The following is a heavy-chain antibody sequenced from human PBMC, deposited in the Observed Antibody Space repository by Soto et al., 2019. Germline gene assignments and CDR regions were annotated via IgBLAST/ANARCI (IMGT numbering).Heavy chain of an antibody. Sequence: ASVKVSCKASGYTFTSYDINWVRQATGQGLEWMGWMNPNSGNTGYAQKFQGSVTMTRNTSISTAYMELSSLRSEDTAVYYCAREDPGTGAFDIWGQGTMVTVSS. CDR3: AREDPGTGAFDI. D-gene: IGHD6-13*01. V-gene: IGHV1-8*01. CDR1: GYTFTSYD. CDR2: MNPNSGNT. J-gene: IGHJ3*02.